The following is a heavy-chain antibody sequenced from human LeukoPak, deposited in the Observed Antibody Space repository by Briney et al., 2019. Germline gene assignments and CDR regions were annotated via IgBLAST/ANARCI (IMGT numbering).Heavy chain of an antibody. D-gene: IGHD4-17*01. J-gene: IGHJ3*02. CDR2: INHSGST. V-gene: IGHV4-34*01. CDR1: GGSFSGYY. Sequence: PSETLSLTCAVYGGSFSGYYWSWIRQPPGKGLEWIGEINHSGSTNYNPSLKSRVTISVDTSKNRFSLKLSSVTAADTAVYYCARVPYGDYRAFDIWGQGTMVTVSS. CDR3: ARVPYGDYRAFDI.